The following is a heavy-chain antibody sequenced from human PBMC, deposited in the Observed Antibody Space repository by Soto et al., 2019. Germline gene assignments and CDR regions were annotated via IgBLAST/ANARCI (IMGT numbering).Heavy chain of an antibody. V-gene: IGHV3-33*06. CDR1: GFRFHTYY. D-gene: IGHD3-3*01. CDR3: AKPYYDFWSGYPSGMDV. J-gene: IGHJ6*02. Sequence: GGSLRLSCAASGFRFHTYYMNWVRQAPGKGLEWVAVIWYDGSNKYYADSVKGRFTISRDNSKNTLYLQMNSLRAEDTAVYYCAKPYYDFWSGYPSGMDVWGQGTTVTVS. CDR2: IWYDGSNK.